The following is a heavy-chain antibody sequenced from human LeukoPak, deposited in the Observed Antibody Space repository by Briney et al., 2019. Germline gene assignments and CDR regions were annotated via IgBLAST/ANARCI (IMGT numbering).Heavy chain of an antibody. Sequence: PSETLSLTCTVSGGSISSSSYYWGWIRQPPGKGLEWIGSIYYSGSTYYNPSLKSRVTISVDTPKNQFSLKLSSVTAADTAVYYCARQVDDITNWFDPWGQGTLVTVSS. V-gene: IGHV4-39*01. CDR3: ARQVDDITNWFDP. J-gene: IGHJ5*02. CDR1: GGSISSSSYY. CDR2: IYYSGST. D-gene: IGHD3-9*01.